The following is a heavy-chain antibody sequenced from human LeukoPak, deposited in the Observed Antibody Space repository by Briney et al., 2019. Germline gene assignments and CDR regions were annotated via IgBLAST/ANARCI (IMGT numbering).Heavy chain of an antibody. CDR2: ICYGGCNK. Sequence: PGGSLRLSCAASGFTFSNYGMHWVRQAPGKGLEWVAVICYGGCNKYYADSVKGRFTISRDNSKNTLYLQMNSLRAEDTAVYYCARLQQRDSRDYWGQGTLVTVS. J-gene: IGHJ4*02. CDR3: ARLQQRDSRDY. D-gene: IGHD3-22*01. CDR1: GFTFSNYG. V-gene: IGHV3-33*01.